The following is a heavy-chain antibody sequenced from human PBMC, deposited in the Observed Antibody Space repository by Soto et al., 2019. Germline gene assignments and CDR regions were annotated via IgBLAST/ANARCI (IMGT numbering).Heavy chain of an antibody. V-gene: IGHV3-48*02. Sequence: GGSLRLSCAASGFTFSSYSMNWVRQAPGKGLEWVSYISSSSSTIYYADSVKGRFTISRDNAKNSLYLQMNSLRDEDTAVYYCACDTSGPQPIILCDWGKGSLVTVAS. D-gene: IGHD3-10*01. CDR3: ACDTSGPQPIILCD. CDR1: GFTFSSYS. CDR2: ISSSSSTI. J-gene: IGHJ4*02.